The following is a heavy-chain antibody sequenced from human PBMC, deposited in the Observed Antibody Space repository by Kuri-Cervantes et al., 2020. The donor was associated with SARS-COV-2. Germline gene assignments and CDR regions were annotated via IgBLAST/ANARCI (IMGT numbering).Heavy chain of an antibody. Sequence: ASVKVSCKASGYTFTSYDINWVRQATGQGLEWMGWMNPNSGNTGYAQKFQGRVTMTRNTSISTTYMELRSLRSDDTAVYYCARDPSYSNKPYYYYGMDAWGQGTTVTVSS. D-gene: IGHD6-13*01. CDR2: MNPNSGNT. CDR3: ARDPSYSNKPYYYYGMDA. CDR1: GYTFTSYD. V-gene: IGHV1-8*01. J-gene: IGHJ6*02.